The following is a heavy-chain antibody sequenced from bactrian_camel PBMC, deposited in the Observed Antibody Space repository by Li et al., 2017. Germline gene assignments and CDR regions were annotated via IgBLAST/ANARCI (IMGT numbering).Heavy chain of an antibody. J-gene: IGHJ4*01. V-gene: IGHV3S1*01. CDR1: GYTSSSYC. CDR2: IYTRDGTT. Sequence: HVQLVESGGGSVQAGGSLTISCAFSGYTSSSYCLAWFRQASGKEREEVAFIYTRDGTTFYGDSVKGRFTISRDNTENTLYLQLNSLKTEDTAMYFCAIGRGSIDVVPSKDRGQGTQVTVS. D-gene: IGHD2*01.